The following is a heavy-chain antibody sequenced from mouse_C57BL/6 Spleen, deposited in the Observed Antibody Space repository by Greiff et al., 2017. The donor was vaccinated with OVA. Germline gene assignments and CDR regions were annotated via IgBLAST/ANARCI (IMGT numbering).Heavy chain of an antibody. J-gene: IGHJ2*01. CDR1: GYTFTDYY. D-gene: IGHD2-10*02. CDR3: ARGLGGVDY. V-gene: IGHV1-26*01. CDR2: INPNNGGT. Sequence: EVQLQQSGPELVKPGASVKISCKASGYTFTDYYMNWVKQSHGKSLEWIGDINPNNGGTSYNQKFKGKATLTVDKSSSTAYMELRSLTSEDSAVYYCARGLGGVDYWGQGTTLTVSS.